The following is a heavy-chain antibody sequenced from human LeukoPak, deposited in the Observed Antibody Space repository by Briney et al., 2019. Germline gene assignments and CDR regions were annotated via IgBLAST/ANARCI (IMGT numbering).Heavy chain of an antibody. CDR3: ARDAGYGYDRFDY. J-gene: IGHJ4*02. CDR1: GFTFSSYA. D-gene: IGHD5-18*01. CDR2: ISGSGGST. V-gene: IGHV3-23*01. Sequence: GGSLRPSCAASGFTFSSYAMSWVRQAPGKGLEWVSAISGSGGSTYYADSVKGRFTISRDNSKNTLYLQMNSLRVEDTAVYYCARDAGYGYDRFDYWGQGTQVTVSS.